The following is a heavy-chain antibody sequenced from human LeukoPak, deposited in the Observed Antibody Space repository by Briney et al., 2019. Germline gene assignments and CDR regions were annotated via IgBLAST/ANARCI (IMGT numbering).Heavy chain of an antibody. V-gene: IGHV4-61*01. Sequence: PSETLSLTCTVSGYSISSGYYWGWVRQPPGKGLEWIGYIYYSGSTNYKPSLKSRVTISVDTSKNQFSLKLSSGTAADTAVYYCARGGYYGSGNDFRFDPWGQGTLVTVSS. J-gene: IGHJ5*02. D-gene: IGHD3-10*01. CDR3: ARGGYYGSGNDFRFDP. CDR1: GYSISSGYY. CDR2: IYYSGST.